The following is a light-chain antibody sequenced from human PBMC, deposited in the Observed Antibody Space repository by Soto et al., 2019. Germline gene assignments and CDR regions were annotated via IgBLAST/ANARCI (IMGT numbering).Light chain of an antibody. CDR1: QSVDSTY. V-gene: IGKV3-20*01. Sequence: EIVLPQSPGTLSLSPGERATLSCRASQSVDSTYLAWYQQKPGQAPRLLIYGASSRATGIPDRFSGSGSGTNFILTISRLEPEDFAVYYCQQYGSSPPITFGQGTRLEIK. J-gene: IGKJ5*01. CDR2: GAS. CDR3: QQYGSSPPIT.